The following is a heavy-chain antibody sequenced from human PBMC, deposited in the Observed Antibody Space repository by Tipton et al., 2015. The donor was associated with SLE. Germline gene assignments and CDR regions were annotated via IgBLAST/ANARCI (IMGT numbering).Heavy chain of an antibody. D-gene: IGHD2-15*01. CDR2: IYHTGST. CDR3: ARDQVVRAGGMDV. J-gene: IGHJ6*02. V-gene: IGHV4-30-2*01. CDR1: GGSISSGTYS. Sequence: TLSLTCTVSGGSISSGTYSWSWIRQPPGKGLEWIGYIYHTGSTYSNPSLKSRVTISEDRSKNQFSLKLSSVTAADTAVYYCARDQVVRAGGMDVWGQGTTVTVSS.